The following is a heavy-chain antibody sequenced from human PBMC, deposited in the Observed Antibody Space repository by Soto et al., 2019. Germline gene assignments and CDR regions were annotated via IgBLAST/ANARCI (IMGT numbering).Heavy chain of an antibody. J-gene: IGHJ6*02. CDR2: IDPNSGNT. CDR1: GYTFTDYY. V-gene: IGHV1-2*02. D-gene: IGHD5-18*01. Sequence: ASVKVSCKASGYTFTDYYIHWVRQAPGQGLEWMGWIDPNSGNTKYAQKFQGRVTMTRDTSITTAYMEVSSLRSDDTAVYFCGSGYSYSYGVDVWGQGTTVTVSS. CDR3: GSGYSYSYGVDV.